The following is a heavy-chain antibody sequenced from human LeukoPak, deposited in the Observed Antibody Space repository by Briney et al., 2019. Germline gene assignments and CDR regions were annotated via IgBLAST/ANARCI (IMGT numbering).Heavy chain of an antibody. Sequence: SGTLSLNCAVYGGSFSGYYWSWIRQPPGKGLEWIGEINHSGSTNYNPSLKSRVTISVDTSKNQFSLKLSSVTAADTAVYYCARVESSGWFDYWGQGTLVTVSS. CDR3: ARVESSGWFDY. V-gene: IGHV4-34*01. CDR2: INHSGST. J-gene: IGHJ4*02. D-gene: IGHD6-19*01. CDR1: GGSFSGYY.